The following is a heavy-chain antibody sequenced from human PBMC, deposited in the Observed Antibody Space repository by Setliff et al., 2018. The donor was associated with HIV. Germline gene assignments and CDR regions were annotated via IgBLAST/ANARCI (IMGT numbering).Heavy chain of an antibody. CDR2: ISSSSSYI. CDR1: GFTFSSYS. D-gene: IGHD1-26*01. V-gene: IGHV3-21*01. CDR3: VRSGFLGAFDI. J-gene: IGHJ3*02. Sequence: PGGSLRLSCAASGFTFSSYSMNWVRQAPGKGLEWVSSISSSSSYIYYADSVKGRFTISRDNAKNTLYLQMNSLTAEDTAVYYCVRSGFLGAFDIWGQGTLVTVSS.